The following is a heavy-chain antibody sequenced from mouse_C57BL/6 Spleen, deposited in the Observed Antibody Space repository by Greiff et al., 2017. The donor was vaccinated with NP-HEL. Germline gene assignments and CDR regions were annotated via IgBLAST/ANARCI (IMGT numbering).Heavy chain of an antibody. CDR1: GYAFTNYL. V-gene: IGHV1-54*01. CDR3: AITVVAHFDY. J-gene: IGHJ2*01. Sequence: QVQLQQSGAELVRPGTSVKVSCKASGYAFTNYLIEWVKQRPGQGLEWIGVINPGSGGTNYNEKFKGKATLTADKSSSTAYMQLSSRTSEDSAVYFWAITVVAHFDYWGQGTTLTVSS. CDR2: INPGSGGT. D-gene: IGHD1-1*01.